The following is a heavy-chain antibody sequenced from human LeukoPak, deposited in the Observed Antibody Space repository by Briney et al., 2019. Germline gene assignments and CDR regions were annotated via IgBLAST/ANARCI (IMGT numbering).Heavy chain of an antibody. CDR3: ARHPEYGSGYY. D-gene: IGHD3-10*01. CDR2: IYYSGNT. CDR1: GGSISSSTYY. V-gene: IGHV4-39*07. Sequence: SETLSLTCTVSGGSISSSTYYWGWIRQPPGKGLEWIGSIYYSGNTYYNPSLKSRVTISVDTSKNQFSLKLRSVTAADTAVYFCARHPEYGSGYYWGQGTLVTVSS. J-gene: IGHJ4*02.